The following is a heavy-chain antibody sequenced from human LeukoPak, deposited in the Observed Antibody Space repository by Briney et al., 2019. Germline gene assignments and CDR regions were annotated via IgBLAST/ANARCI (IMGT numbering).Heavy chain of an antibody. V-gene: IGHV4-34*01. CDR3: ARHKVAGVDY. J-gene: IGHJ4*02. Sequence: TSETLSLTCAAYGGSFSGYYWSWIRQPPGKGLEWIGEINHSGSTNYNPSLKSRVTISVDTSKNQFSLKLSSVTAADTAVYYCARHKVAGVDYWGQGTLVTVSS. CDR1: GGSFSGYY. D-gene: IGHD6-19*01. CDR2: INHSGST.